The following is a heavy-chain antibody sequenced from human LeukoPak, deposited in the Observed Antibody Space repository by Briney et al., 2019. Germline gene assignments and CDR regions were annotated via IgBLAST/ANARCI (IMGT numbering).Heavy chain of an antibody. Sequence: GGSLRLSCAASGFTFNSYSMNWLRQAPGKGLEWVSYITSRSNTIYYADSVKGRFTISRDNAKNSLYLQMNSLRAEDTAVYYCARDHIVGATWVGAFDIWGQGTMVTVSS. V-gene: IGHV3-48*01. J-gene: IGHJ3*02. CDR3: ARDHIVGATWVGAFDI. CDR1: GFTFNSYS. D-gene: IGHD1-26*01. CDR2: ITSRSNTI.